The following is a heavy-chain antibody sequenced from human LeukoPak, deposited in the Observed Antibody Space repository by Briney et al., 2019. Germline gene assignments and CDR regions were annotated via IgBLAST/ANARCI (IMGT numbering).Heavy chain of an antibody. CDR2: ISGSGGST. J-gene: IGHJ3*02. D-gene: IGHD3-10*01. Sequence: GGSLRLSCAASGFTFRSYAMSWVRQAPGKGLEWVSAISGSGGSTYYADSVKGRFTISRDNSKNTLYLQMNSLRAEDTAVYYCAKAQGMVRGVIDAFDIWGQGTMVTVSS. V-gene: IGHV3-23*01. CDR3: AKAQGMVRGVIDAFDI. CDR1: GFTFRSYA.